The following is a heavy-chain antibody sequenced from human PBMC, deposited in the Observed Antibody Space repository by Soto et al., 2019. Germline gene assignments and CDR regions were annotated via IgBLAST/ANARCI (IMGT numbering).Heavy chain of an antibody. CDR1: GFTFSNAW. CDR3: TTPQVLLWFGEQTGGMDV. V-gene: IGHV3-15*07. J-gene: IGHJ6*02. D-gene: IGHD3-10*01. CDR2: IKSKTDGGTT. Sequence: EVQLVESGGGLVKPGGSLRLSCAASGFTFSNAWMNWVRQAPGKGLEWVGRIKSKTDGGTTDYAAPVKGRFTISREDSKNTLYLQMNSLKTEDTAVYYCTTPQVLLWFGEQTGGMDVWGQGTTVTVSS.